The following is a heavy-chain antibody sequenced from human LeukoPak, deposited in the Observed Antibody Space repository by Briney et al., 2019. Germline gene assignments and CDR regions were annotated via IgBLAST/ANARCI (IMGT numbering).Heavy chain of an antibody. CDR2: LYPGDSDT. D-gene: IGHD6-13*01. Sequence: GESLKISCKSSGYSFTSYWIAWVRQIPGKGLEWMGILYPGDSDTRYSPSFQGQVTISADRSITTAYLQWSSLKASDTAMYYCARLYLPYTSAWYGSAFDIWGQGTMVTVSS. J-gene: IGHJ3*02. V-gene: IGHV5-51*01. CDR3: ARLYLPYTSAWYGSAFDI. CDR1: GYSFTSYW.